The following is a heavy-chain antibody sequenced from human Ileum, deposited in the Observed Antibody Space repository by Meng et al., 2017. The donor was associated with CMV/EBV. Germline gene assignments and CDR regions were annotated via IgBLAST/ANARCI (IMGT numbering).Heavy chain of an antibody. CDR3: ARRGAISGNDGRVVNS. J-gene: IGHJ4*02. Sequence: SGFTFSLYNMNWVRQAPGKGLEWVSAISGKSDYIFYADSVKGRFTISRDNAKNSLYLQMNSLRDEDTAIYYCARRGAISGNDGRVVNSWGQGTLVTVSS. D-gene: IGHD5-12*01. CDR1: GFTFSLYN. V-gene: IGHV3-21*01. CDR2: ISGKSDYI.